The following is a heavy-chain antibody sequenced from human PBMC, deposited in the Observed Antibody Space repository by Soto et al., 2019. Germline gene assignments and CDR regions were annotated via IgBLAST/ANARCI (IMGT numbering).Heavy chain of an antibody. Sequence: QVQLVQSGAEVKKPGASVKVSCKASGYTFTSYYMHWVRQAPGQGLEWMGIINTSGGSTSYAQKFQGRVTMTRDTSTSTVYMELSSLRSEDTAVYYCARGRELVAPYYGMDVWGQGTTVAVSS. D-gene: IGHD6-6*01. J-gene: IGHJ6*02. CDR3: ARGRELVAPYYGMDV. CDR1: GYTFTSYY. V-gene: IGHV1-46*01. CDR2: INTSGGST.